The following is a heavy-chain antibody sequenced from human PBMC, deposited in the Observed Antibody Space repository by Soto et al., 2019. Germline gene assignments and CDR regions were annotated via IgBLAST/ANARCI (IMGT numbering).Heavy chain of an antibody. CDR1: GFTFSDYY. V-gene: IGHV3-11*01. Sequence: PGGSLRLSCAASGFTFSDYYMSWIRQAPGKXLEWVSYISSSGSTIYYADSVKGRFTISRDNAKNSLYLQMNSLRAEDTAVYYCARGEVVVAATRPYYYGMDVWGQGTTVTVSS. D-gene: IGHD2-15*01. CDR2: ISSSGSTI. CDR3: ARGEVVVAATRPYYYGMDV. J-gene: IGHJ6*02.